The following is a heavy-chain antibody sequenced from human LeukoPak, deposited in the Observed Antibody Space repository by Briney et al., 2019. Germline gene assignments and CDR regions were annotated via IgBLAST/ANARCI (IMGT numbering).Heavy chain of an antibody. Sequence: GASVKVSCKASGYTFTGYYTHWVRQAPGQGLEWMGWINPNSGGTNYAQKLQGRVTMTRDTSISTAYMELSRLRSDDTAVYYCASSSWYEAYYYYGMDVWGQGTTVTVSS. CDR2: INPNSGGT. J-gene: IGHJ6*02. D-gene: IGHD6-13*01. CDR1: GYTFTGYY. CDR3: ASSSWYEAYYYYGMDV. V-gene: IGHV1-2*02.